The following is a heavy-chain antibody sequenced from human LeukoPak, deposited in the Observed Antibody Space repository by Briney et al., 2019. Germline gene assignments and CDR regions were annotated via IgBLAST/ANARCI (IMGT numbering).Heavy chain of an antibody. D-gene: IGHD1-26*01. CDR2: ISAYNGNT. V-gene: IGHV1-18*01. Sequence: ASVKVSCKASGYTFTSYGISWVRQAPGQGLEWMGWISAYNGNTNYAQKLQGRVTMTTDTSTNTAYMELRSLRSDDTAIYFCARAVSGGSSFFYMDVWGEGTPVTISS. J-gene: IGHJ6*03. CDR1: GYTFTSYG. CDR3: ARAVSGGSSFFYMDV.